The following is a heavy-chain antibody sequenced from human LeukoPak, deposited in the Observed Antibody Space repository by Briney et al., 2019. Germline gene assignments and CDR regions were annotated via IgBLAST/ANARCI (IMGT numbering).Heavy chain of an antibody. J-gene: IGHJ6*03. CDR2: IYTSGST. CDR3: ARETVVAAIVTYYYYYYMDV. D-gene: IGHD2-15*01. V-gene: IGHV4-4*07. Sequence: KPSETLSLTCTVSGGSISSYYWSWIRQPAGKGLKWIGRIYTSGSTNYNPSLKSRVTMSVDTSKNRFSLKLSSVTAADTAVYYCARETVVAAIVTYYYYYYMDVWGKGTTVTVSS. CDR1: GGSISSYY.